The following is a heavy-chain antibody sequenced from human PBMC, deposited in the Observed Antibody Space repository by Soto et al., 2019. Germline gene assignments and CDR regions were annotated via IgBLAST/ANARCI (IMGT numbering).Heavy chain of an antibody. CDR2: SSAYNGNT. D-gene: IGHD6-13*01. CDR3: GRTSSWYDY. Sequence: ASVKVSCKASGYTFTSYGISWVRQAPGQGLEWMGWSSAYNGNTNYAQKLQGRVTMTTDTSKSTAYMELRSLRSVDAAVYYSGRTSSWYDYWGQGTLVTVSS. J-gene: IGHJ4*02. CDR1: GYTFTSYG. V-gene: IGHV1-18*01.